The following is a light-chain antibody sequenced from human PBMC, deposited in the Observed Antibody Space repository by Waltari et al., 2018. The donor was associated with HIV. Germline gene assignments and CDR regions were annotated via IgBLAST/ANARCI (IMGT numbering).Light chain of an antibody. J-gene: IGLJ2*01. CDR1: PSNIGSNY. V-gene: IGLV1-47*01. Sequence: SVLTQPPPASGTPGQRVTISCSGSPSNIGSNYVFWYQHLPGTAPKLLIHRNDRRPSGVPDRFSASTSGTSASLAISGLRSEDEADYYCVAWDDSLRGVLFGGGTKVAVL. CDR3: VAWDDSLRGVL. CDR2: RND.